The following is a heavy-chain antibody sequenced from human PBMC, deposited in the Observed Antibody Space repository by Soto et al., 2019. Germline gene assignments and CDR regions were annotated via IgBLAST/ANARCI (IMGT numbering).Heavy chain of an antibody. D-gene: IGHD4-17*01. CDR2: IRQDGSEK. CDR3: ARVRYGGNSYYFDY. CDR1: GFTFSRYW. Sequence: SGGSLRLSCAASGFTFSRYWMSWVRQAPGRGLEWVANIRQDGSEKYYVDSVKGRFTMSKDNVRNSLYLQMNSLRAEDTAVYYCARVRYGGNSYYFDYWGQGTLVTVSS. V-gene: IGHV3-7*01. J-gene: IGHJ4*02.